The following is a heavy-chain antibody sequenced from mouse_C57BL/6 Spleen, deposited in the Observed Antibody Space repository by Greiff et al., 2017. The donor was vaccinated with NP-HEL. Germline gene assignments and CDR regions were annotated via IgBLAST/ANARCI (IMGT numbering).Heavy chain of an antibody. J-gene: IGHJ1*03. D-gene: IGHD1-1*01. CDR1: GYTFTDYN. Sequence: VQLQQSGPELVKPGASVKMSCKASGYTFTDYNMHWVKQSHGKSLEWIGYINPNNGGTSYNQKFKGKATLTVNKSSSTAYMELRSLTSEDSAVYYCARIHYYGSSYFEVWGTGTTVTVSS. CDR2: INPNNGGT. V-gene: IGHV1-22*01. CDR3: ARIHYYGSSYFEV.